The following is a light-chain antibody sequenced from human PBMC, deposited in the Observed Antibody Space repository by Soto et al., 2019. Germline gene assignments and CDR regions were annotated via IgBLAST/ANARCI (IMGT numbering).Light chain of an antibody. V-gene: IGKV1-33*01. CDR2: DAS. Sequence: DIAMTQSPSSLSASVGDRVTITCQASQDISNYLNWYQQKTGRAPKLLIYDASSLESGVSSRFSGSGSGTHFTFTISSLQPADIATYYCQQYEDFPLTFGQGTRLDIK. CDR3: QQYEDFPLT. CDR1: QDISNY. J-gene: IGKJ5*01.